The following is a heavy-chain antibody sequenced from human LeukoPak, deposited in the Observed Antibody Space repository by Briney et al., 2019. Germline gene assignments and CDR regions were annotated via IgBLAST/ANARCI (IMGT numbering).Heavy chain of an antibody. J-gene: IGHJ4*02. V-gene: IGHV3-7*03. Sequence: GGSLRLSCAASGFTFSRYWMSWVRQAPGKGLEWVANIRQDGSEKHYLDSVKGRITISRDNAKNSLYLQMNSLRVEDTAVYYCAKGSGLDYWGQGTLVTVSS. CDR2: IRQDGSEK. CDR3: AKGSGLDY. D-gene: IGHD6-25*01. CDR1: GFTFSRYW.